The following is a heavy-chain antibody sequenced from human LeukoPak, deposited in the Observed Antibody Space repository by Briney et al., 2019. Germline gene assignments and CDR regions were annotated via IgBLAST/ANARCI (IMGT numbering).Heavy chain of an antibody. Sequence: SETLSLTCTVSGGSVSSSSHHWGWIRQPPGMGLEWIVNLYCSENTNYNPSLKSRVTISVDTSNNQFSLKLSSVTAADTADYYCARWVAGSGYRDYWGQGTLVTVSS. CDR2: LYCSENT. J-gene: IGHJ4*02. CDR1: GGSVSSSSHH. D-gene: IGHD3-22*01. V-gene: IGHV4-39*01. CDR3: ARWVAGSGYRDY.